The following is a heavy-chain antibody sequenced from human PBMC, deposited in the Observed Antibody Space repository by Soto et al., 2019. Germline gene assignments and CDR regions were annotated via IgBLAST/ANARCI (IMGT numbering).Heavy chain of an antibody. D-gene: IGHD6-19*01. CDR2: INPSGGST. CDR3: AMRAVAGTDYYYYYGMDV. CDR1: GYTFTSYY. J-gene: IGHJ6*02. V-gene: IGHV1-46*01. Sequence: ASVTVSCKASGYTFTSYYMHWVRQAPGQGLEWMGIINPSGGSTSYAQKFQGRVTMTRDTSTSTVYMELSSLRSEDTAVYYCAMRAVAGTDYYYYYGMDVWGQGTTVTVSS.